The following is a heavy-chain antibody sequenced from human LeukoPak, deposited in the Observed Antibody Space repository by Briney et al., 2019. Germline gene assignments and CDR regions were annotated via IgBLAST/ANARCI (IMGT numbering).Heavy chain of an antibody. CDR2: IYYSGST. V-gene: IGHV4-59*11. CDR3: ARARGLYDSSGYPLDAFDI. D-gene: IGHD3-22*01. Sequence: SETLSLTCTVSGGSISSHYWSWIRQPPGKGLEWIGYIYYSGSTNYNPSLKSRVTISVDTSKNQFSLKLSSVTAADTAVYYCARARGLYDSSGYPLDAFDIWGQGTMVTVSS. CDR1: GGSISSHY. J-gene: IGHJ3*02.